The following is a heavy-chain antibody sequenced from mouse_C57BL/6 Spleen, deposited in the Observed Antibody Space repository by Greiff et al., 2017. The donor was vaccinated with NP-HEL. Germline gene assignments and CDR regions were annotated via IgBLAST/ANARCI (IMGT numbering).Heavy chain of an antibody. J-gene: IGHJ2*01. CDR1: GFTFSSYA. Sequence: EVQGVESGGGLVKPGGSLKLSCAASGFTFSSYAMSWVRQTPEKRLEWVATISDGGSYTYYPDNVKGRFTISRDNAKNNLYLQMSHLKSEDTAMYYCARASRYDYDPFDYWGKGTTLTVSS. CDR2: ISDGGSYT. CDR3: ARASRYDYDPFDY. D-gene: IGHD2-4*01. V-gene: IGHV5-4*01.